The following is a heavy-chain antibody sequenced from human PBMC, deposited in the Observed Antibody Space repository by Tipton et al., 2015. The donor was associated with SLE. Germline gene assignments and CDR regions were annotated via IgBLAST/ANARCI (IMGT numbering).Heavy chain of an antibody. CDR3: ARPKYSTSWYPFDY. Sequence: QLVQSGAEVKKPGESLRISCQGSGYRFSTYWIAWVRQMPGKGLEWMGITYPGESRTTYSPSFEGQVIISADKSIDTAYLQWSSLRASDTAIYFRARPKYSTSWYPFDYWGQGTLVTVSA. J-gene: IGHJ4*02. CDR2: TYPGESRT. V-gene: IGHV5-51*03. CDR1: GYRFSTYW. D-gene: IGHD6-19*01.